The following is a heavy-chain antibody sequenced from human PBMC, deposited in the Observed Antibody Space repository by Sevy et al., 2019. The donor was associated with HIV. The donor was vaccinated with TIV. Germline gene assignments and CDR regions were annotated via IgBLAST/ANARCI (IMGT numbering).Heavy chain of an antibody. D-gene: IGHD6-19*01. CDR2: IFFIGST. CDR3: ARNPQWPLLDYVDY. CDR1: GGSVTNNNFY. Sequence: SETLSLTCTVSGGSVTNNNFYWGWIRRPPGKGLEWIGSIFFIGSTYYSPSLKTRLTPSVVTSKDQFSLKLNSVTAADTAVYHCARNPQWPLLDYVDYWGQGILVTVSS. J-gene: IGHJ4*02. V-gene: IGHV4-39*01.